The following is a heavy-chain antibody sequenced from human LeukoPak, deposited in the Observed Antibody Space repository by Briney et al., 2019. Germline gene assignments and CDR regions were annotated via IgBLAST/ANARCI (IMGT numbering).Heavy chain of an antibody. V-gene: IGHV3-23*01. D-gene: IGHD3-16*01. CDR1: GFSFDVHA. CDR3: AKDWTSHNGVYDCFDF. Sequence: PGGSLRLSCAASGFSFDVHAMTWVRQAPGKGPEWVATIGGPAETFYADSVRGRFTISRDNPRYTLYLQMNRLRAEDSALYYCAKDWTSHNGVYDCFDFWGQGTQVTVSS. CDR2: IGGPAET. J-gene: IGHJ4*02.